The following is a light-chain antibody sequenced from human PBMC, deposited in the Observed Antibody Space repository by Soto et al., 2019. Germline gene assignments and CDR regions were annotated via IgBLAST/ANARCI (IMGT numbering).Light chain of an antibody. J-gene: IGLJ1*01. CDR2: DVS. Sequence: QSALTQPRSVSGSPGQSVTISCTGTSSDVGGYNYVSWYQQHPGKAPKLMIYDVSKRPSGVPDRFSGSKSGNTASLTISGLQAEAEADYYCCSYAGSYSFVFGNGTKLTV. CDR3: CSYAGSYSFV. CDR1: SSDVGGYNY. V-gene: IGLV2-11*01.